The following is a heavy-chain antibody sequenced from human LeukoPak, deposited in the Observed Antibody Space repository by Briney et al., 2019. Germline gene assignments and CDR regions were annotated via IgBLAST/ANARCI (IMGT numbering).Heavy chain of an antibody. CDR3: ARDHSGAGYYYDSSGYGAFDI. V-gene: IGHV4-4*07. J-gene: IGHJ3*02. Sequence: PSETLSLTCTVSGGSISSYYWSWIRQPAGKGLEWIGRIYTSGSTNYNPSLKSRVTMSVDTSKNQFSLKLSSVTAADTAVYYCARDHSGAGYYYDSSGYGAFDIWGQGTMVTVSS. CDR1: GGSISSYY. D-gene: IGHD3-22*01. CDR2: IYTSGST.